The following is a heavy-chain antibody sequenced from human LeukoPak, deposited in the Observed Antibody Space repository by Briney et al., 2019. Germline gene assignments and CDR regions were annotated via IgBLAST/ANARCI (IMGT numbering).Heavy chain of an antibody. CDR2: TSGRGGST. D-gene: IGHD3-22*01. Sequence: GGSLRLSCAASGFTFSSYAMSWVRQAPGKGLEWVSVTSGRGGSTYYADSVKGRFTISRDNSKNTLYLQMNSLRAEDTAVYYCAKKTSYYDSSGHDYWGQGTLVTVSS. J-gene: IGHJ4*02. V-gene: IGHV3-23*01. CDR1: GFTFSSYA. CDR3: AKKTSYYDSSGHDY.